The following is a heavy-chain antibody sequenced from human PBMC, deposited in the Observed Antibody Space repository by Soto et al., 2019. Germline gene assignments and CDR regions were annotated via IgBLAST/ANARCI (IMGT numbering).Heavy chain of an antibody. CDR3: ARLIGWSNYNYFDL. D-gene: IGHD6-19*01. V-gene: IGHV4-39*01. CDR1: GGSISSTTFY. Sequence: SETLSLTCSVSGGSISSTTFYWGWIRQPPRQGLELIGSISYRGSTSYNPSLKSRVTISVDTSKNQFSLRLTSVTAADTAVYYCARLIGWSNYNYFDLWGQGTLVTFSS. J-gene: IGHJ5*02. CDR2: ISYRGST.